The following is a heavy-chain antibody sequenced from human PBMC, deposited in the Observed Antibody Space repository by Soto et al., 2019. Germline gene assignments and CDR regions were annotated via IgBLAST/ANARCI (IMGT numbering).Heavy chain of an antibody. CDR2: IGTAGDK. CDR3: ARGGQSYDFWSGYATNYGMDV. J-gene: IGHJ6*02. D-gene: IGHD3-3*01. CDR1: GFTFSSYD. V-gene: IGHV3-13*01. Sequence: EVQLVESGGGLVQPGGSLRLSCAASGFTFSSYDMHWVRQATGKGLEWVSAIGTAGDKYYPGSVKGRFTISSETDKNSFYLQMNSLRAGDTAVYYCARGGQSYDFWSGYATNYGMDVWGQGTTVTVSS.